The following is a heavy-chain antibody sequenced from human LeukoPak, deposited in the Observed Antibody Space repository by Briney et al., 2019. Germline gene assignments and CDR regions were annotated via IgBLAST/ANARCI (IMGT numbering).Heavy chain of an antibody. V-gene: IGHV3-23*01. J-gene: IGHJ4*02. CDR3: AKDQNMVATAPFDC. Sequence: GGSLRLSCAASGFTFSDYAMSWVRQAPGKGLEWVSTISGSGGSTYYADSVKGRFTISRDSSKNTLYLQMNNLRPEDTAVYYCAKDQNMVATAPFDCWGQGTLVTVSS. CDR2: ISGSGGST. D-gene: IGHD5-12*01. CDR1: GFTFSDYA.